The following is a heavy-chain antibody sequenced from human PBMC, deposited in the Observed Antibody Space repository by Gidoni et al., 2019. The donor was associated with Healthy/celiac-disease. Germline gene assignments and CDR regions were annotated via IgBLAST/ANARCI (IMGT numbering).Heavy chain of an antibody. V-gene: IGHV3-23*01. J-gene: IGHJ4*02. CDR1: GFTFSSYA. Sequence: EVQLLESGGGLVQPGGSLRLSCAASGFTFSSYAMSWVRQAPGKGLEWVSAIMGSGGSTYYADSVKGRFTISRDNSKNTLYLQMNSLRAEDTAVYYCAKDREGYNRGRVFDYWGQGTLVTVSS. CDR3: AKDREGYNRGRVFDY. CDR2: IMGSGGST. D-gene: IGHD5-12*01.